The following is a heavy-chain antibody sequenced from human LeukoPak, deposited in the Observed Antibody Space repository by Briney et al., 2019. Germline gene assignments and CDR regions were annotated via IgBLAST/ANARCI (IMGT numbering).Heavy chain of an antibody. CDR1: GFTFSSYA. Sequence: GGSLRLSCAASGFTFSSYAMHWVRQAPGKGLGWVAVISYDGSNKYYADSVKGRFTISRDNSKNTLYLQMNSLRAEDTAVYYCARGGSDYGDYPNPRGWFDPWGQGTLVTVSS. CDR3: ARGGSDYGDYPNPRGWFDP. CDR2: ISYDGSNK. V-gene: IGHV3-30*04. D-gene: IGHD4-17*01. J-gene: IGHJ5*02.